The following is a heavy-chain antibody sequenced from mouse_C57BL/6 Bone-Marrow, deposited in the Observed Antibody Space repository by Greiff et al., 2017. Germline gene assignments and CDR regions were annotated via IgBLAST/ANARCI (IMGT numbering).Heavy chain of an antibody. V-gene: IGHV5-15*01. D-gene: IGHD1-1*01. J-gene: IGHJ3*01. CDR1: GFTFSDYG. CDR3: ARHYGSSSAWFAY. CDR2: ISNLAYSI. Sequence: EVHLVESGGGLVQPGGSLKLSCAASGFTFSDYGMAWVRQAPRKGPEWVAFISNLAYSIYYADTVTGRFTISRENAKNTLYLEMSSLRSEDTAMYYCARHYGSSSAWFAYWGQGTLVTVSA.